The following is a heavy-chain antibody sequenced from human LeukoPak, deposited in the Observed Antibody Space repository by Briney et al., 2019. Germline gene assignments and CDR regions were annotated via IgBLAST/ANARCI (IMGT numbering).Heavy chain of an antibody. J-gene: IGHJ5*02. CDR1: GFTFSSYG. V-gene: IGHV3-33*01. CDR2: IRYEGSNK. CDR3: ARDYCGGDCYSFDP. D-gene: IGHD2-21*01. Sequence: PGGTLRLSCAASGFTFSSYGMHWVRQAPGKGLEWVAVIRYEGSNKYYADSVKGRFTTSRYNSKNTLYLQMNSLRAEDTAVYYCARDYCGGDCYSFDPWGQGTLVTVSS.